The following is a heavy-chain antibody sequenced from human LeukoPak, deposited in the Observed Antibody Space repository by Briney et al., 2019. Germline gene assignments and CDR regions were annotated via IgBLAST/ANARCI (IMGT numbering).Heavy chain of an antibody. D-gene: IGHD5-12*01. V-gene: IGHV4-39*07. CDR3: ARAGWLGQLDY. Sequence: SETLSLTCTVSGGSISGSSYFWGWIRQPPGKGLEWIGYIYHSGSTYYNPSLKSRVTISVDRSKNQFSLKLSSVTAADTAVYYCARAGWLGQLDYWGQGTLVTVSS. CDR1: GGSISGSSYF. CDR2: IYHSGST. J-gene: IGHJ4*02.